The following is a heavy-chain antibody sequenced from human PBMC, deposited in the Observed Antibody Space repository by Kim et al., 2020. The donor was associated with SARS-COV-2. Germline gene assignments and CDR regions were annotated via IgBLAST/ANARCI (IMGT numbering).Heavy chain of an antibody. Sequence: GGSLRLSCAASGFTFRSYAMSWVRQAPGKGLEWVSAISGSGGSTYYADSVKGRFTISRDNSKNTLYLQMNSLRAEDTAVYYCAKDGAQGIAVAWGVGAYYGLDVWGQGTTVTVSS. CDR1: GFTFRSYA. J-gene: IGHJ6*01. CDR3: AKDGAQGIAVAWGVGAYYGLDV. D-gene: IGHD6-19*01. CDR2: ISGSGGST. V-gene: IGHV3-23*01.